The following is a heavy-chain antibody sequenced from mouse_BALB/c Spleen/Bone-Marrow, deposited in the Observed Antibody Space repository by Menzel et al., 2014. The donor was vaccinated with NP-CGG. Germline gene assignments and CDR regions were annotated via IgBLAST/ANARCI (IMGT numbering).Heavy chain of an antibody. CDR1: GFNIKNTH. CDR2: IDPANVNT. J-gene: IGHJ3*01. Sequence: VQLKQSGAELVKPGASVKLSCTASGFNIKNTHIHWVKQRPEQGLEWIGRIDPANVNTKYDPKFQGKATITADTSSNTAYLQLSSLTSEDTAVYYCATYYYGSSLFAYWGQGTLVTVSA. V-gene: IGHV14-3*02. D-gene: IGHD1-1*01. CDR3: ATYYYGSSLFAY.